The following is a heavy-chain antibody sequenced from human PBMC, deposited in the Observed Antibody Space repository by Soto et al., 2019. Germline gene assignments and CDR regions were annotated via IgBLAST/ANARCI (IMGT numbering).Heavy chain of an antibody. V-gene: IGHV3-23*01. CDR3: AKDGIAASGTLSVYFDY. J-gene: IGHJ4*02. D-gene: IGHD6-13*01. CDR1: GFTFSSYA. Sequence: EVQLLESGGGLVQPGGSLRLSCAASGFTFSSYAMSWVRQAPGKGLEWVSAISGSGGRTYYADSVKGRFTISRDNSKNTLYLQMNSLRAEDTAVYYCAKDGIAASGTLSVYFDYWGQGTLVTVSS. CDR2: ISGSGGRT.